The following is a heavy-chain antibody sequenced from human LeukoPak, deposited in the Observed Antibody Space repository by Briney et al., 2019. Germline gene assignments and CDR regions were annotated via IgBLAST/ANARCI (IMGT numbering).Heavy chain of an antibody. J-gene: IGHJ6*03. D-gene: IGHD3-3*01. V-gene: IGHV1-69*13. CDR2: IIPIFGTA. CDR1: GGTFSSYA. Sequence: ASVKVSCKASGGTFSSYAISWVRQAPGQGLEWMGGIIPIFGTANYAQKFQGRVTITADESTSTAYMELSSLRSEDTAVYYCAREARPYYDFWSGSTYYYYYMDVWGKGTTVTVSS. CDR3: AREARPYYDFWSGSTYYYYYMDV.